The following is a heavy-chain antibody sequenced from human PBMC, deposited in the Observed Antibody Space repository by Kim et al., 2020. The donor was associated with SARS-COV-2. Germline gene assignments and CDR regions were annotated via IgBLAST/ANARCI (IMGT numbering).Heavy chain of an antibody. CDR2: IFPGNSET. CDR1: GYSFNTYW. CDR3: ARRYTFRTGTLDS. J-gene: IGHJ5*01. D-gene: IGHD2-2*02. Sequence: GASLKISCKGSGYSFNTYWIVWVRQVPGKGLEYMGIIFPGNSETRYNPSFQGHVTLSVDKSVSTAYLQWSSLSAPDTATYFCARRYTFRTGTLDSWGQGTLVTVSS. V-gene: IGHV5-51*01.